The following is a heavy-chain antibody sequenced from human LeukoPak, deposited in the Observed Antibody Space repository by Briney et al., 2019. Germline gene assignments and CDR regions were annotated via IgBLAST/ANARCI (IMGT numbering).Heavy chain of an antibody. V-gene: IGHV3-11*01. CDR3: ARVNDSSGYSQFDY. CDR1: GFTVSSNY. Sequence: GGSLRLSCAVSGFTVSSNYMSWIRQAPGKGLEWVSYISSSGSTIHYADSVKGRFTISRDNAKNSLYLQMNSLRAEDTAVYYCARVNDSSGYSQFDYWGQGTLVTVSS. J-gene: IGHJ4*02. CDR2: ISSSGSTI. D-gene: IGHD3-22*01.